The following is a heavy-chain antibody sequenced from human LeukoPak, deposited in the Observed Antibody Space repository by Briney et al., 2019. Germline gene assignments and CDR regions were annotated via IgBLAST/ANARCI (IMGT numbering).Heavy chain of an antibody. J-gene: IGHJ4*02. CDR2: IDYSGST. Sequence: SETLSLTCTVSAGSINSYYWSWIRQPPGKGLEWIGYIDYSGSTNYNPSLKSRVTISVDMSKNQFSLQLGSVTAADTAFYYCARAQAEVVGHRELFDYWGQGTLVTVSS. D-gene: IGHD1-26*01. V-gene: IGHV4-59*01. CDR1: AGSINSYY. CDR3: ARAQAEVVGHRELFDY.